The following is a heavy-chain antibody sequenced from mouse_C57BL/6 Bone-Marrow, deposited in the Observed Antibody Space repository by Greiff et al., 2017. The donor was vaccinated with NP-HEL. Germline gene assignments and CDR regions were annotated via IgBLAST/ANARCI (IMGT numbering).Heavy chain of an antibody. J-gene: IGHJ1*03. Sequence: DVQLVESGGGLVKPGGSLKLSCAASGFTFSDYGMHWVRQAPEKGLEWVAYISSGSSTIYYADTVKGRFTISRDNAKNTRFLKMTSLRSDETAMYYCARFITTVVATGRYFDVWGTGTTVTVSS. D-gene: IGHD1-1*01. CDR3: ARFITTVVATGRYFDV. V-gene: IGHV5-17*01. CDR1: GFTFSDYG. CDR2: ISSGSSTI.